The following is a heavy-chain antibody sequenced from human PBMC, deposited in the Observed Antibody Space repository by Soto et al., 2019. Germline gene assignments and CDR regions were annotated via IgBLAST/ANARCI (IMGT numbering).Heavy chain of an antibody. Sequence: GGSLRLSCAASGFTVSSNYMSWVRQAPGKGLEWVSVIYSGGSTYYADSVKGRFTISRDNSKNTLYLQMNSLRAEDTAVYYCARDMVATVSDYYYGMDVWGQGTTVTVSS. V-gene: IGHV3-53*01. CDR1: GFTVSSNY. J-gene: IGHJ6*02. D-gene: IGHD5-12*01. CDR3: ARDMVATVSDYYYGMDV. CDR2: IYSGGST.